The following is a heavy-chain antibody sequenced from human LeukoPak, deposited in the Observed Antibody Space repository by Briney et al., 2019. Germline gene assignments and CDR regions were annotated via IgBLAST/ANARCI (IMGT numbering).Heavy chain of an antibody. V-gene: IGHV3-11*01. Sequence: KPGGSLRLSCAASGFAVSDYYMNWIRQAPGKGLEWVSYISSRDNLIYYADSVKGRFTISTDNAKNSVYLQLNRLRVEDTAVYYCAREQWFRWELWGQGILVTVSS. D-gene: IGHD1-26*01. CDR2: ISSRDNLI. CDR3: AREQWFRWEL. J-gene: IGHJ4*02. CDR1: GFAVSDYY.